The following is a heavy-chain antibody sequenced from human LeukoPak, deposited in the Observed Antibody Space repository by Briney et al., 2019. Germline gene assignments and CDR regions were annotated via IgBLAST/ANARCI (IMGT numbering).Heavy chain of an antibody. CDR2: ISSSGSTI. V-gene: IGHV3-48*04. CDR3: AREGGGFDSLDY. Sequence: PGGSLRLSCAASGXTFSSYSMNWVRQAPGKGLEWVSYISSSGSTIYYADSVKGRFTISRDNAKNSLYLQMNSLKAEDTAVYYCAREGGGFDSLDYWGQGTLVTVSS. D-gene: IGHD5-12*01. CDR1: GXTFSSYS. J-gene: IGHJ4*02.